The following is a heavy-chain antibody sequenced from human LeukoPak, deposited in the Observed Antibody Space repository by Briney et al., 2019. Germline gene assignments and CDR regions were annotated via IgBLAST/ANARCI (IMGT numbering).Heavy chain of an antibody. J-gene: IGHJ4*02. V-gene: IGHV3-23*01. D-gene: IGHD5-12*01. CDR1: GFTFSSYG. CDR2: ISGSGGST. Sequence: GGSLRLSCAASGFTFSSYGMSWVRQAPGKGLEWVSYISGSGGSTYYADSVKGRFTISRDNSKNTLYLQMNSLRAEDTAVYYCAIYSRGYSGYANGFFDYWGRGTLVTVS. CDR3: AIYSRGYSGYANGFFDY.